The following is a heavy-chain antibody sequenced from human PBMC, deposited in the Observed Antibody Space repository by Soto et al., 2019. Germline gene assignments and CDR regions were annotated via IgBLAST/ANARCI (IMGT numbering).Heavy chain of an antibody. V-gene: IGHV3-48*03. Sequence: PGGSLRLSCAASGFTFSSYEMNWVRQAPGKGLEWVSYISSSGSTIYYADSVKGRFTISRDNAKNSLYLQMNSLRAEDTAVYYCARDQLVRGVTSPYGMDVWGQGTTVTVSS. J-gene: IGHJ6*02. CDR1: GFTFSSYE. CDR2: ISSSGSTI. D-gene: IGHD3-10*01. CDR3: ARDQLVRGVTSPYGMDV.